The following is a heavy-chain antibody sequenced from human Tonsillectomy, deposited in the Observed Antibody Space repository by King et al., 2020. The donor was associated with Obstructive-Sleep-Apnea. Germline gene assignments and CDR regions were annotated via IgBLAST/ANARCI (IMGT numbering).Heavy chain of an antibody. J-gene: IGHJ4*02. CDR3: AKDLYAYCSGGSCYDGFDY. CDR2: IRYDGGDK. Sequence: QLVQSGGGVVQPGRSLRLSCAASGVTFSSYGMHRVRQAPGKGLEWVSFIRYDGGDKYYADSVKGRFSISRDNSRNTLFLQMNSLRPDDTAVYYCAKDLYAYCSGGSCYDGFDYWSQGTLVTVSS. CDR1: GVTFSSYG. V-gene: IGHV3-30*02. D-gene: IGHD2-15*01.